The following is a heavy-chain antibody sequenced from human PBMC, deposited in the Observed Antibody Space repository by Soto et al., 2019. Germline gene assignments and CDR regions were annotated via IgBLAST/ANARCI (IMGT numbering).Heavy chain of an antibody. CDR3: AGYGRGTYYYGYYFHH. Sequence: PSETLSLTCAVYGGSFSDYSWTWIRQPPGKGLEWIGEINHSGSTYYNPSLKSRVTISVDTSKNQFSLKLSSVTAADAAVYYCAGYGRGTYYYGYYFHHWGQGTPVTVSS. D-gene: IGHD3-10*01. J-gene: IGHJ4*02. V-gene: IGHV4-34*01. CDR2: INHSGST. CDR1: GGSFSDYS.